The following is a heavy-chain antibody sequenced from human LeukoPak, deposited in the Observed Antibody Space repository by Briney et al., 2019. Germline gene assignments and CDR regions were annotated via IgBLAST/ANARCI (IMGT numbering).Heavy chain of an antibody. V-gene: IGHV3-13*01. CDR1: GSTFSSFD. CDR2: IGTASDT. CDR3: ARGPPHGKYYYMDV. J-gene: IGHJ6*03. Sequence: GGSLRLSCAASGSTFSSFDKHWVRQPTGQGLEWVSTIGTASDTYYPGSVEGRFTPSRDNAKNSLYLQMNSLTAGDTAVYYCARGPPHGKYYYMDVWGKGTTVTVSS. D-gene: IGHD1-1*01.